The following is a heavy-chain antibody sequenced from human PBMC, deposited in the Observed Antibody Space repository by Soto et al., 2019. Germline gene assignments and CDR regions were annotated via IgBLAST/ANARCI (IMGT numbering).Heavy chain of an antibody. Sequence: ASVKLACKGSGYRITDVSVHWRRQAKGKGLEWMGGFDPEDGETIYAQKFQGRVTMTTDTSTSTAYMELRSLRSDDTAVYYCARVFKEADAFLVVRPDAFDIWGQGTMVTVSS. CDR3: ARVFKEADAFLVVRPDAFDI. CDR2: FDPEDGET. D-gene: IGHD3-22*01. V-gene: IGHV1-24*01. J-gene: IGHJ3*02. CDR1: GYRITDVS.